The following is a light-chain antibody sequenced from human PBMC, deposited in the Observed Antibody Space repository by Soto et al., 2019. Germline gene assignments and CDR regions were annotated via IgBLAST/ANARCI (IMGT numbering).Light chain of an antibody. V-gene: IGKV4-1*01. J-gene: IGKJ1*01. CDR3: QQYYSTPWT. CDR2: WAS. CDR1: QSVFSNSNNKKY. Sequence: DIVMTQSADSLAVSLGERATINCKSSQSVFSNSNNKKYLAWYQQKPGQPPKLLIHWASIRESGVPARFSGSGSGTDFTLSINSLQAEDVAVYYCQQYYSTPWTFGQGTKVEIK.